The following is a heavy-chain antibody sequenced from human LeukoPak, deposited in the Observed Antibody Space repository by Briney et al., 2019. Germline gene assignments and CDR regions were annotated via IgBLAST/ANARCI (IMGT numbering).Heavy chain of an antibody. CDR1: GFTFSSYW. Sequence: GGSLRLSCAASGFTFSSYWMSWVRQAPGKGLEWVANIKQDGSEKYYVDSVKGRFTISRDNAKNSLYLHMNSLRAEDTAVYYCASAGYCDSTSCVFFDYWGQGTLVTVSS. V-gene: IGHV3-7*01. CDR3: ASAGYCDSTSCVFFDY. CDR2: IKQDGSEK. D-gene: IGHD2-2*01. J-gene: IGHJ4*02.